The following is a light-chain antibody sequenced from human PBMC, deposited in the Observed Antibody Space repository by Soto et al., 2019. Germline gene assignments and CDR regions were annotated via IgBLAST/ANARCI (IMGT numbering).Light chain of an antibody. CDR2: KAS. CDR3: QQDNSYPLT. Sequence: DIQMTQSPSTLSASVGDRVTITCRASQSISSWLAWYQQKPGKAPNLLIYKASSLESGVPSRFSGSGSGTEFTLTINSLQPDYFSTYYCQQDNSYPLTFGGGTKVEIK. J-gene: IGKJ4*01. CDR1: QSISSW. V-gene: IGKV1-5*03.